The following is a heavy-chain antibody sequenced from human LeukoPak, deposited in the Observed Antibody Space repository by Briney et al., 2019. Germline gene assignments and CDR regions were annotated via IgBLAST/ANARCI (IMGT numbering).Heavy chain of an antibody. Sequence: GGSLRLSCAASGLTFSGYAMYWVRQAPGKGLEWVAVISYDGSNKYYADSVKGQFTISRDNSKNTLYLQMNSRRIEDTAVYYCARGSPPDYWGQGTLVTVSS. CDR1: GLTFSGYA. CDR2: ISYDGSNK. CDR3: ARGSPPDY. J-gene: IGHJ4*02. V-gene: IGHV3-30-3*01.